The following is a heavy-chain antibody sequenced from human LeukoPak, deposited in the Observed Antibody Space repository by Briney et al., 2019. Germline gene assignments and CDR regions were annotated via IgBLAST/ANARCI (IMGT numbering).Heavy chain of an antibody. CDR3: ASGGSYLYYYYMDV. CDR1: GGSISSYY. CDR2: IDHTGST. J-gene: IGHJ6*03. D-gene: IGHD2-15*01. Sequence: PSETLSLTCTVSGGSISSYYWSWIRQPPGKGLEWIGYIDHTGSTNYNPSLKSRVTISVDTSKNQFSLKLSSVTAADTAVYYCASGGSYLYYYYMDVWGKGTTVTVSS. V-gene: IGHV4-59*12.